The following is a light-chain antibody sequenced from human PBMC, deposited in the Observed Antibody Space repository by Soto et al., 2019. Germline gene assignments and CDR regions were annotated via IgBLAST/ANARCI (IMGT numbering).Light chain of an antibody. V-gene: IGKV1-33*01. Sequence: DIQMTQSPSSLSASVGDRVTITCQASEDISNFLNWYQQKPGKAPKLLIYDASNLETGVPSRFSGSGSGTDFTFTINSLQPEDVATYYCQQNDKLPLTFGGGTKVEIK. CDR2: DAS. CDR3: QQNDKLPLT. CDR1: EDISNF. J-gene: IGKJ4*01.